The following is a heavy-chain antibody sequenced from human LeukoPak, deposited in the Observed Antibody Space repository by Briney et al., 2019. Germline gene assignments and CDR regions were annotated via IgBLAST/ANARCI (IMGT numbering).Heavy chain of an antibody. V-gene: IGHV1-69*13. CDR2: IIPIFGTA. CDR3: ARDSEDVEYSSSSGTFDY. J-gene: IGHJ4*02. CDR1: GGTFSSYA. Sequence: SVKVSCKASGGTFSSYAISWVRQAPGQGLEWMGGIIPIFGTANYAQKFQGRVTITADESTSTAYMELSSLRSEDTAVYYCARDSEDVEYSSSSGTFDYWGQGTLVTVPS. D-gene: IGHD6-6*01.